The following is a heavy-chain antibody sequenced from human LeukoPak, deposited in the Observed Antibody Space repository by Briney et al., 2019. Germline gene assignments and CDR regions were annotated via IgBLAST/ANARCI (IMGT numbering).Heavy chain of an antibody. D-gene: IGHD3-22*01. CDR2: INPNSGGT. V-gene: IGHV1-2*02. J-gene: IGHJ5*02. CDR3: ARDLARYDSSGYYLNWFDP. Sequence: ASVKVSCKASGYTFTGYYMHWVRQAPGQGLEWMGWINPNSGGTNYAQKFQGRVTMTRDTSISTAYMELSRLRSDDTAAYYCARDLARYDSSGYYLNWFDPWGQGTLVTVSS. CDR1: GYTFTGYY.